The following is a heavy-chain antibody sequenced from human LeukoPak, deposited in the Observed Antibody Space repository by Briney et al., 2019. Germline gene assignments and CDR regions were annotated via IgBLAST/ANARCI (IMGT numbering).Heavy chain of an antibody. Sequence: VASVKVSCKASGYTFTSYGISWVRQAPGQGLEWMGGIIPIFGTANYAQKFQGRVTITADESTSTAYMELSSLRSEDTAVYYCARVKDSFDLWGRGTLVTVSS. J-gene: IGHJ2*01. CDR3: ARVKDSFDL. CDR1: GYTFTSYG. V-gene: IGHV1-69*13. CDR2: IIPIFGTA.